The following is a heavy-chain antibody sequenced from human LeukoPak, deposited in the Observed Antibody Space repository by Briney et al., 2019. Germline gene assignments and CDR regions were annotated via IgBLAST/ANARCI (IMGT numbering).Heavy chain of an antibody. Sequence: SETLSLTCTVSGGSISSSTSHWGWIRQPPGKGLEWIGTIYYSGSTYYNPSLKSRVTISVDTSKNQFSLKLSSVTAADTAVYYCARQGSSSWYSAFDIWGQGTMVTVSS. V-gene: IGHV4-39*01. CDR3: ARQGSSSWYSAFDI. D-gene: IGHD6-13*01. CDR1: GGSISSSTSH. J-gene: IGHJ3*02. CDR2: IYYSGST.